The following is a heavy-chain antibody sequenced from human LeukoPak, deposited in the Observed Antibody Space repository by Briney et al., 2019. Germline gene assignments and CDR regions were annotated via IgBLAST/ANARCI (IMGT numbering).Heavy chain of an antibody. D-gene: IGHD2-21*02. CDR3: ARDSVVVTATTYYYYYYMDV. V-gene: IGHV3-21*01. Sequence: GGSLRLSCAASGFTFSSYRMNWVRQAPGKGGEGVACISISSSDKYYADLVKGWFTNTRDNAKNSVYLEMNRLTHEDTAVYYCARDSVVVTATTYYYYYYMDVWGKGTTVTVSS. J-gene: IGHJ6*03. CDR2: ISISSSDK. CDR1: GFTFSSYR.